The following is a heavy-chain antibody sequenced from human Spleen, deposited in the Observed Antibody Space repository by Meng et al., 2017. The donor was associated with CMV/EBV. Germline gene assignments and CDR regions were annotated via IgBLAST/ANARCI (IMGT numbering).Heavy chain of an antibody. CDR2: INGGGNSI. V-gene: IGHV3-74*01. J-gene: IGHJ6*01. CDR1: GFTFKNFW. CDR3: AGPYNGAPRGHGMDV. D-gene: IGHD1-14*01. Sequence: GESLKISCAASGFTFKNFWMHWVRQVPGKGLVWVSRINGGGNSISYADSVKGRFTISRDNAKNMLFLEMDSLRAEDTAVYYCAGPYNGAPRGHGMDVWGQGTTVTVSS.